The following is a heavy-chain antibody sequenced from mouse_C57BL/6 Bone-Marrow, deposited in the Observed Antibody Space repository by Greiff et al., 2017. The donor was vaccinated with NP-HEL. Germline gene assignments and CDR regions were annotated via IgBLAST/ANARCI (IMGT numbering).Heavy chain of an antibody. J-gene: IGHJ2*01. CDR1: GFTFSDYY. D-gene: IGHD1-1*01. V-gene: IGHV5-12*01. CDR2: ISNGGGST. CDR3: ARHSPYYYGSSYFDY. Sequence: EVNVVESGGGLVQPGGSLKLSCAASGFTFSDYYMYWVRQTPEKRLEWVAYISNGGGSTYYPDTVKGRFTISRDNAKNTLYLQMSRLNSEDTAMYYCARHSPYYYGSSYFDYWGQGTTLTVSS.